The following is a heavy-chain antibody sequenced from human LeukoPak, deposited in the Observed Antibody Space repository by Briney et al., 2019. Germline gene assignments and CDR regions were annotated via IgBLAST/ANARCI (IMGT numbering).Heavy chain of an antibody. Sequence: GGSLRLSCTASGFPFSGHWMHWARQLPGKGLVWVSRISPTGSTTSYADSVKGRFTVSRDNAKNTLYLQVNNLRAEDTAVYYCARGPNSNWSGLDFWGQGTLLTVSS. V-gene: IGHV3-74*01. J-gene: IGHJ4*02. D-gene: IGHD6-6*01. CDR1: GFPFSGHW. CDR2: ISPTGSTT. CDR3: ARGPNSNWSGLDF.